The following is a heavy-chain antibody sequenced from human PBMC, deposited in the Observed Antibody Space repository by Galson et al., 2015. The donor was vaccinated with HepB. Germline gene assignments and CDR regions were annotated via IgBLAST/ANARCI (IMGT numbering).Heavy chain of an antibody. J-gene: IGHJ3*02. CDR1: GFTFSDYG. CDR3: AKDLEATVTFYAFDI. CDR2: ISYDGSNK. Sequence: SLRLSCAASGFTFSDYGMRWVRQAPGKGLEWVAVISYDGSNKYYADSVKGRFTISRDNSKNTLYLQMNSLRAEDTAVYYCAKDLEATVTFYAFDIWGQGTMVTVSS. V-gene: IGHV3-30*18. D-gene: IGHD4-17*01.